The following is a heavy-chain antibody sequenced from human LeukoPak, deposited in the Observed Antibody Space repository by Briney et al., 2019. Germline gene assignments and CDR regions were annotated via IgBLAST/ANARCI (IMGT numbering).Heavy chain of an antibody. D-gene: IGHD3-10*01. J-gene: IGHJ4*02. CDR3: ARDRGPWYFDY. V-gene: IGHV4-39*07. CDR2: IYYSGST. CDR1: GGSFSSNDYY. Sequence: PSETLFLTCSVSGGSFSSNDYYWGWIRQPPGKGLEWIGSIYYSGSTYYNPSLKSRVTISVDTSKNQFSLKLSSVTAADTAVYYCARDRGPWYFDYWGQGTLVTVSS.